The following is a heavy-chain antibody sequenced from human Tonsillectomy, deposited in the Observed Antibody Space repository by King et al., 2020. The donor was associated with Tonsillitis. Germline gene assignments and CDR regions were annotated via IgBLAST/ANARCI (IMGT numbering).Heavy chain of an antibody. J-gene: IGHJ4*02. CDR3: ARGPTYGDYND. CDR2: IYFTGNT. V-gene: IGHV4-59*01. CDR1: SASINNYY. D-gene: IGHD4-17*01. Sequence: PLQESGPGLVMPSETLSLTCTVSSASINNYYWSWIRQPPGKGLEWIGYIYFTGNTNYNPSLRSRVTISIDTSKTRFSLKIDSVTAEDTAVYYCARGPTYGDYNDWGQGTLVTVSS.